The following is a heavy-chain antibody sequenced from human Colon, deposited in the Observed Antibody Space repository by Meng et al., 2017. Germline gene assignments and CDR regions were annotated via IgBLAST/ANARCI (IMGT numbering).Heavy chain of an antibody. D-gene: IGHD1-7*01. J-gene: IGHJ4*02. V-gene: IGHV4-31*03. CDR3: GRDQGRELINH. Sequence: QVQPQEACRGVVKPSQASSLHCTFSGCSSSSGGYYWSWIRQHPAKGLELIGYIYYSGSTYYNPSLKSRVTISVETSKNRFSLKLSSVTAADTAVYYCGRDQGRELINHWGQGTLVTVSS. CDR1: GCSSSSGGYY. CDR2: IYYSGST.